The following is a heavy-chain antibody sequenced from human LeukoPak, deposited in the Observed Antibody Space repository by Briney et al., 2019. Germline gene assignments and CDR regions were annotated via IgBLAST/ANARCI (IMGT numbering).Heavy chain of an antibody. Sequence: ETLSLTCTVSGDSISRHYWNWIRQAPGKGLEWIGSIYYTGATYRNPSLYSRVALSVDTSKNQFSLRLTSVTTADTAVYYCAMAQGTSGDYWGQGTLVTVSS. J-gene: IGHJ4*02. V-gene: IGHV4-59*04. D-gene: IGHD3-10*01. CDR2: IYYTGAT. CDR1: GDSISRHY. CDR3: AMAQGTSGDY.